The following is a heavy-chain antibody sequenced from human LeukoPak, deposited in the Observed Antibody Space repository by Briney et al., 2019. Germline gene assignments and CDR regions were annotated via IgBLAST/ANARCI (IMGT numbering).Heavy chain of an antibody. CDR1: GGSISSYY. CDR2: IYYSGSA. Sequence: SETLSLTCTVSGGSISSYYWSWIRQPPGKGLEWIGYIYYSGSANYNPSLKSRVTISVDTSKNQFSLRLSSVTAADTAVYYCASAITIFGVVIRSWFDPWGQGTLVTVSS. D-gene: IGHD3-3*01. V-gene: IGHV4-59*01. CDR3: ASAITIFGVVIRSWFDP. J-gene: IGHJ5*02.